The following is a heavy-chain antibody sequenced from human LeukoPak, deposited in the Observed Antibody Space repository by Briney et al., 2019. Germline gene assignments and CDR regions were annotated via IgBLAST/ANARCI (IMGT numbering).Heavy chain of an antibody. CDR3: ARDRRGTSWFVY. V-gene: IGHV1-18*01. CDR2: ISADNGNT. J-gene: IGHJ5*01. Sequence: ASVKVSCKASGYTFTSYDINWVRQAPGQGLEWMGWISADNGNTNYAQQLQGRVTMTTDTSTNTAYMELRSLRSDDTAVYYCARDRRGTSWFVYWGQGTLVTVSS. CDR1: GYTFTSYD. D-gene: IGHD2-2*01.